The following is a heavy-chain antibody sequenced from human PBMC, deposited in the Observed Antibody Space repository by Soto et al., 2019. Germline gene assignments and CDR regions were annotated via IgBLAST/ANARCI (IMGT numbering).Heavy chain of an antibody. J-gene: IGHJ4*02. CDR3: ARGGYGSGNWGVFDY. CDR2: MNPNSGNT. V-gene: IGHV1-8*01. Sequence: ASVKVSCKASGYTFTSYDINWVRQATGQGLEWMGWMNPNSGNTDYAQKFQGRVTMTRNTSTSTAYMELSSLRSEDTAVYYCARGGYGSGNWGVFDYWGQGTLVTVSS. D-gene: IGHD3-10*01. CDR1: GYTFTSYD.